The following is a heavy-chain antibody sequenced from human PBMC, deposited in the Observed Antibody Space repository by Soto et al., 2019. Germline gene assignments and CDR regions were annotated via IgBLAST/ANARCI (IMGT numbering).Heavy chain of an antibody. CDR3: ASYTAMEGYFDY. V-gene: IGHV4-59*01. CDR2: IYYSGST. D-gene: IGHD5-18*01. J-gene: IGHJ4*02. CDR1: GGSISSYY. Sequence: SETLSLTCTVSGGSISSYYWSWIRQPPGKGLEWIGYIYYSGSTNYNPSLKSRVTISVDPSKNQFSLKLSSVTAADTAVYYCASYTAMEGYFDYWGQGTLVTVSS.